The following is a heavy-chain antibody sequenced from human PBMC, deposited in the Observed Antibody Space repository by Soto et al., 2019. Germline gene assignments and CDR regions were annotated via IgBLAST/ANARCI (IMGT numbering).Heavy chain of an antibody. J-gene: IGHJ4*02. V-gene: IGHV3-43*01. CDR3: ARDSYDVLPGQKRHFDH. CDR2: ISSDGGRT. CDR1: GFSLEDYT. D-gene: IGHD3-9*01. Sequence: GSLRLSCAASGFSLEDYTMHWVRHTPGQGPEWISLISSDGGRTLYSDSVKGRFIISRDNSKNSLYLQMNSLTTEDTALSFCARDSYDVLPGQKRHFDHWGQGTLVTVSS.